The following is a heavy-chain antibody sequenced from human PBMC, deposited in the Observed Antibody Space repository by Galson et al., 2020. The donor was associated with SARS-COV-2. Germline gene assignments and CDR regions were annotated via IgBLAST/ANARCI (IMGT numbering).Heavy chain of an antibody. CDR1: GGSFSSGGYY. D-gene: IGHD3-9*01. V-gene: IGHV4-61*02. J-gene: IGHJ4*02. Sequence: SEPLSLTCTVSGGSFSSGGYYWTWIRQPAGKGLEWTGRIYTSGSTNYNPSLKSRVTISVDTSKNQFSLKLSSVTAADTAVYYCARGDYYILTGYYRWYWGQGTLVTVSS. CDR2: IYTSGST. CDR3: ARGDYYILTGYYRWY.